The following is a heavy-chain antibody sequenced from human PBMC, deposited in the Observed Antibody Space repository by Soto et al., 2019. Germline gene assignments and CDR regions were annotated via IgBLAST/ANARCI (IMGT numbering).Heavy chain of an antibody. CDR2: IIPIFGTA. D-gene: IGHD2-15*01. V-gene: IGHV1-69*12. CDR3: ARESRYCSGGSCYFLPGIDY. Sequence: QVQLVQSGAEVKKPGSSVKVSCKASGGTFSSYAISWVRQAPGQGLECMGGIIPIFGTANYAQKFQGRVTITADESTSTAYMELSSLRSEDTDVYYCARESRYCSGGSCYFLPGIDYWGQGTLVTVSS. J-gene: IGHJ4*02. CDR1: GGTFSSYA.